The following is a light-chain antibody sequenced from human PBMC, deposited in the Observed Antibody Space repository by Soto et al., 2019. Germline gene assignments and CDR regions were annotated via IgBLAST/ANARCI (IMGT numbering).Light chain of an antibody. Sequence: DIQMTQSPSSLSASVGDRVTITCRASQSISSYLDWYRQKPGKAPKLLIYAASILQSGVPSRFSGSGAGTDFTLTISSLQPEDFATYYCQQNDTTPPTFGQGTKVDLK. V-gene: IGKV1-39*01. CDR2: AAS. CDR3: QQNDTTPPT. J-gene: IGKJ1*01. CDR1: QSISSY.